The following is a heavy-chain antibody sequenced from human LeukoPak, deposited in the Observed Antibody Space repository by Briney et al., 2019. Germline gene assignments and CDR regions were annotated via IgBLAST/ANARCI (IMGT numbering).Heavy chain of an antibody. CDR3: AKKAVGTSTGGPFDY. V-gene: IGHV3-23*01. CDR2: ISDSGSST. CDR1: GFTFSAYA. J-gene: IGHJ4*02. D-gene: IGHD1-26*01. Sequence: PGGSLRLSCAASGFTFSAYAMSWVRQALGKWLEWVSAISDSGSSTYYADSVKGRFTISRDNSKNTLYLQMNSLKAEDTAVYYCAKKAVGTSTGGPFDYWGQGTLVIVSS.